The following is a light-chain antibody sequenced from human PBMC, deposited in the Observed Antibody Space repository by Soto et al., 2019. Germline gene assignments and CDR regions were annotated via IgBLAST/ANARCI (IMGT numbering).Light chain of an antibody. V-gene: IGKV3-20*01. CDR2: GAS. J-gene: IGKJ2*01. CDR1: QSVSSSY. CDR3: QQYGSSPLYT. Sequence: ESVLTQSPGTLSLSPGERATLSCRASQSVSSSYLAWYQQKPGQAPRLLIYGASSRATGIPDRFSGSGSGTDFNLTISRLEPEDFAVYYCQQYGSSPLYTFGQGTKLEIK.